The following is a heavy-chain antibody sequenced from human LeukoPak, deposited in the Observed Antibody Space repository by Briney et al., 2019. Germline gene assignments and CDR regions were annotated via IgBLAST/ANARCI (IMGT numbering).Heavy chain of an antibody. CDR1: GFTFSSHG. Sequence: PGGSLRLSCAASGFTFSSHGMNWVRQTPGKGLVWVSYISKTSNTRDYADSVKGRFTISRDSSKNTLSLQMHSLRAEDTAVYYCARDQASDYYDTSGYYYGFFDYWGQGTLVTVSS. D-gene: IGHD3-22*01. V-gene: IGHV3-48*01. CDR2: ISKTSNTR. CDR3: ARDQASDYYDTSGYYYGFFDY. J-gene: IGHJ4*02.